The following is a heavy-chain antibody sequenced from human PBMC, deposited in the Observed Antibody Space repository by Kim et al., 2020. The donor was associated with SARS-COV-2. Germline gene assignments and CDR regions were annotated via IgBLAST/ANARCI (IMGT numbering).Heavy chain of an antibody. V-gene: IGHV4-31*03. CDR2: IYSSGST. Sequence: SETLSLTCTISGGSISSGGYYWSWIRQHPGKGLEWIGYIYSSGSTNYNTSLKSRVAMAVDTSKNHFSLKLSFVTAADTAVYYCARDPLYCSGGGCYSDWGQGTLVTVSS. J-gene: IGHJ4*02. CDR1: GGSISSGGYY. CDR3: ARDPLYCSGGGCYSD. D-gene: IGHD2-15*01.